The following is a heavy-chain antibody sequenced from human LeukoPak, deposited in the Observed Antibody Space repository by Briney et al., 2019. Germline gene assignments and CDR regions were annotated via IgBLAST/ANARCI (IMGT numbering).Heavy chain of an antibody. Sequence: GGSLRLSCAASGFTFNSYGMDWVRQAPGKGLEWVAFIRSDGSTKYYADSVKGRFTISRDNSKNTLYLQMNSLRAEDSAVYYCAKDDPKAYFDYWGQGNLVTVSS. CDR3: AKDDPKAYFDY. CDR1: GFTFNSYG. CDR2: IRSDGSTK. J-gene: IGHJ4*02. V-gene: IGHV3-30*02.